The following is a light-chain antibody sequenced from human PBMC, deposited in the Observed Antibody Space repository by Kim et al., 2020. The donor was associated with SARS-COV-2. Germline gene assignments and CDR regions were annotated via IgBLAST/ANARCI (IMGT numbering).Light chain of an antibody. J-gene: IGLJ2*01. CDR2: DVS. CDR1: ITDIGSYNY. CDR3: SSYTSSSTLV. Sequence: QSVLTQPASVSGSPGQSITISCTGTITDIGSYNYVSWYQQHPGKVPKVIISDVSNRPSGVSDRFYGSKSVNKASLTISGLQAEDEADYYCSSYTSSSTLVFGGGTKVTVL. V-gene: IGLV2-14*03.